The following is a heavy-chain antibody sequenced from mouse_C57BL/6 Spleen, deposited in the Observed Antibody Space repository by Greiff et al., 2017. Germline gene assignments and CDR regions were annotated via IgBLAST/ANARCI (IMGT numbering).Heavy chain of an antibody. Sequence: EVQGVESGGGLVKPGGSLKLSCAASGFPFSSYAMSWVRQTPEKRLEWVATISDGGSYTYYPDHVKGRFTITRDNAKNNLYLQMSHLESEDTAMYYCARSYGSRAWFAYWGQGTLVTVSA. CDR3: ARSYGSRAWFAY. CDR2: ISDGGSYT. V-gene: IGHV5-4*01. CDR1: GFPFSSYA. J-gene: IGHJ3*01. D-gene: IGHD1-1*01.